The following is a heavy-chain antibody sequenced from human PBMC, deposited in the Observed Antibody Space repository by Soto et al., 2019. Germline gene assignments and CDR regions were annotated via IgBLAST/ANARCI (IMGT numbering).Heavy chain of an antibody. V-gene: IGHV1-69*12. J-gene: IGHJ5*02. D-gene: IGHD4-17*01. CDR3: ARDLTVTTAFDP. Sequence: QVQLVQSGAEVKKPGSSVKVSCKASGGTFSNYAISWVRQAPGQGLEWMGGIIPIFGTANYAQKFRGRVTITADESTNTAYMELSSLRSEDTAVYYWARDLTVTTAFDPWGQGTLVTVSS. CDR1: GGTFSNYA. CDR2: IIPIFGTA.